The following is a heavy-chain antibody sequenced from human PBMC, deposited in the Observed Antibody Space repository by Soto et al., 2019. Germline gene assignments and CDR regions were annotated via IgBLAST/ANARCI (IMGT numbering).Heavy chain of an antibody. D-gene: IGHD3-16*01. V-gene: IGHV3-11*01. Sequence: PGGSLRLSCAASVFTFSDYYMSWLRQPPGKGLEWVYYISKSASIIHFADSVKGRFAISRDNAKNTLYLQMSSLRAEDTALYYCARDLSPYSDYYDESTSETWFDPWGQGTLVTVSS. CDR3: ARDLSPYSDYYDESTSETWFDP. CDR1: VFTFSDYY. CDR2: ISKSASII. J-gene: IGHJ5*02.